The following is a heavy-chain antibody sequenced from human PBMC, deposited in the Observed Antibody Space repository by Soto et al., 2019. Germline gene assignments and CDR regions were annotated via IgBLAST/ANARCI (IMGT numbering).Heavy chain of an antibody. CDR3: ARLTYYDFWSGYYLFDY. Sequence: SETLSLTCTVSGGSISSSSYYWGWIRQPPGKGLEWIGSIYYSGSTYYNPSLKSRVTISVDTSKNQFSLKLSSVTAADTAVYYCARLTYYDFWSGYYLFDYWGQGTLVTVSS. V-gene: IGHV4-39*01. D-gene: IGHD3-3*01. CDR1: GGSISSSSYY. J-gene: IGHJ4*02. CDR2: IYYSGST.